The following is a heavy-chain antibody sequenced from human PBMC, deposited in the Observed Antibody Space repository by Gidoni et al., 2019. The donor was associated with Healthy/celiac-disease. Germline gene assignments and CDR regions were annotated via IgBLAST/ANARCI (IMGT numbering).Heavy chain of an antibody. Sequence: QVQLVASGGGVVQPGRSLSLSCAASGFTFSSYALHWVRQAPGKGLEWVAVISYDGSNKYYADYGKGRFTISRDNAKNTLYLQMNRMRAEDTAVYYCARDFRCSSTSCYAGGFDYWGQGTLVTVSS. V-gene: IGHV3-30*04. CDR2: ISYDGSNK. D-gene: IGHD2-2*01. CDR1: GFTFSSYA. CDR3: ARDFRCSSTSCYAGGFDY. J-gene: IGHJ4*02.